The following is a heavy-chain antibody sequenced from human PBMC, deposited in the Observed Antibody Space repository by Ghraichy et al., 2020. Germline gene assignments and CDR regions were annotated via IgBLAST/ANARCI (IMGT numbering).Heavy chain of an antibody. CDR3: ATTMVRTDPY. D-gene: IGHD3-10*01. CDR2: IKQDGSEK. Sequence: GESLNISCAASGFTFSRYWMSWVRQAPEKGLEWVANIKQDGSEKYYVDSVKGRFTISRDNAKNSLYLQMNSLRAEDTAVYYCATTMVRTDPYWGQGTLVTVSS. CDR1: GFTFSRYW. J-gene: IGHJ4*02. V-gene: IGHV3-7*03.